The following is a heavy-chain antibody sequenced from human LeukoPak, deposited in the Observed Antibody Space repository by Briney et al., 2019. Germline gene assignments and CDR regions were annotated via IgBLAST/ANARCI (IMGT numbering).Heavy chain of an antibody. J-gene: IGHJ6*02. Sequence: GGSLRLSSAASGFIVSSNYMNWVRQAPGKGLEWVSVIYSGGKTYYADSVKGRFTISRDSSKNTVFLQMNSLRAEDTAVYYCARDGSAPRDYYYGMDVWGQGTTVTVSS. CDR3: ARDGSAPRDYYYGMDV. CDR1: GFIVSSNY. CDR2: IYSGGKT. D-gene: IGHD2-15*01. V-gene: IGHV3-66*01.